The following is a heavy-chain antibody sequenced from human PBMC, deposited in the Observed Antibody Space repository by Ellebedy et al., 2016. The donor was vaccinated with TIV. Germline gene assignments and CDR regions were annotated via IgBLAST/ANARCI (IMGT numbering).Heavy chain of an antibody. J-gene: IGHJ6*02. D-gene: IGHD4-23*01. CDR1: GYTLTELS. V-gene: IGHV1-24*01. Sequence: AASVKVSCKVSGYTLTELSMHWVRQAPGKGLEWMGGFDPEDGETIYAQKFQGRVTITADKSTSTAYMELSSLRSEDTAVYYCARDSDYGGNSMIDYGMDVWGQGTTVTVSS. CDR3: ARDSDYGGNSMIDYGMDV. CDR2: FDPEDGET.